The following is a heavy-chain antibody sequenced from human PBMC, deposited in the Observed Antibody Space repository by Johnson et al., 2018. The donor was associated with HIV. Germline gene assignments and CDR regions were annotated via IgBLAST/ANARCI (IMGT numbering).Heavy chain of an antibody. CDR1: GFTFSDYY. D-gene: IGHD2-15*01. J-gene: IGHJ3*02. Sequence: QVKLVESGGGLVKPGGSLRLSCAASGFTFSDYYMSWIRQAPGKGLEWVSYISTSGSTIYYADSVKGRFTISRDNAKNSLYLQMNSLRAEDTAVYYCAAPDIVVVVALEGDAFDIWGQGTMVTVSS. CDR2: ISTSGSTI. CDR3: AAPDIVVVVALEGDAFDI. V-gene: IGHV3-11*04.